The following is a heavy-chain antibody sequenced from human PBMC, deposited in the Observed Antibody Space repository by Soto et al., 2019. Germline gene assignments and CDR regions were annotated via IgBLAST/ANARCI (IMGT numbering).Heavy chain of an antibody. Sequence: LRLSCAASGLSLSSYWMRWVRPAPGKGLVWVSRLHSDGSTTTYADSVKGRFTISRDNAKNTLYLQMSSLRAEDTAVYYCARELPTTIRGGYYYSYGMDVWGQGTTVTVSS. CDR1: GLSLSSYW. V-gene: IGHV3-74*03. CDR3: ARELPTTIRGGYYYSYGMDV. J-gene: IGHJ6*02. CDR2: LHSDGSTT. D-gene: IGHD2-2*02.